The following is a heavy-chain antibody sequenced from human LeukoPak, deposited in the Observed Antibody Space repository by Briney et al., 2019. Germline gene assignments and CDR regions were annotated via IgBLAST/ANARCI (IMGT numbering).Heavy chain of an antibody. V-gene: IGHV3-7*01. CDR3: ARRGTIAVPVFWFDP. CDR2: IKQDGSEK. D-gene: IGHD6-19*01. CDR1: GFTFTSYW. Sequence: PGGSLRLSCVASGFTFTSYWMSWVRQAPGKGLEWVANIKQDGSEKYYLDSLEGRSTISRDNAKNSVYLQINRLRAEDTAVYYCARRGTIAVPVFWFDPWGQGTLVTVSS. J-gene: IGHJ5*02.